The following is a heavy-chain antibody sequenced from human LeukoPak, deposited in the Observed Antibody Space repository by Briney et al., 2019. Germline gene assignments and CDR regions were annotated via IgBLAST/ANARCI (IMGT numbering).Heavy chain of an antibody. CDR1: GGSFSGYY. J-gene: IGHJ6*02. D-gene: IGHD2-15*01. V-gene: IGHV4-34*01. CDR2: INHSGST. Sequence: PSETLSLTCAVYGGSFSGYYWSWIRQPPGKGLEWIGEINHSGSTSYNPSLKSRVTISVDTSKNQFSLKLSSVTAADTAVYYCARAKRYCSGGSCPTRYYYGMDVWGQGTTVTVSS. CDR3: ARAKRYCSGGSCPTRYYYGMDV.